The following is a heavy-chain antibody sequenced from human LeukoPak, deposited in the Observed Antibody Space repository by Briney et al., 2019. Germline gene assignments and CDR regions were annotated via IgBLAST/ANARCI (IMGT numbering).Heavy chain of an antibody. CDR2: INHSGST. D-gene: IGHD4-17*01. Sequence: SETLSLTCAVYGGSFSGYYWSWIRQPPGKGLEWIGEINHSGSTNYNPSLKSRVTISVDTSKNQFSLKLSSVTAADTAVYYCARGTTTVTPQDWFDPWGQGTPVTVSS. J-gene: IGHJ5*02. CDR1: GGSFSGYY. V-gene: IGHV4-34*01. CDR3: ARGTTTVTPQDWFDP.